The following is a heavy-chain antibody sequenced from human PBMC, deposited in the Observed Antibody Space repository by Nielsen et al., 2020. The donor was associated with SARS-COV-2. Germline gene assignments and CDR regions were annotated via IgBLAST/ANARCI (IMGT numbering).Heavy chain of an antibody. CDR1: GYSFTTYA. J-gene: IGHJ4*02. D-gene: IGHD6-6*01. CDR2: INAGNGNT. Sequence: ASVKVSCKASGYSFTTYAIHWARQAPGQRLEWMGWINAGNGNTKYSQKFQGRVTITRDTSASTAYMELSSLRSEDTAVYYCARDGRYSSSPADYWGQGTLVTVSS. V-gene: IGHV1-3*01. CDR3: ARDGRYSSSPADY.